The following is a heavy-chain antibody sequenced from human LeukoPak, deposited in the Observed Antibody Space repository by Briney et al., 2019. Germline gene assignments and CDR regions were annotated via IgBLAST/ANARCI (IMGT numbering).Heavy chain of an antibody. CDR1: GFTFGDYA. CDR2: IKQDGSEK. J-gene: IGHJ4*02. Sequence: GGSLRLSCTASGFTFGDYAMSWVRQAPGKGLEWVANIKQDGSEKYYVDSVKGRFTISRDNAKNSLYLQMNSLRAEDTAVYYCARKGSSSGDYWGQGTLVTVSS. CDR3: ARKGSSSGDY. V-gene: IGHV3-7*01. D-gene: IGHD6-6*01.